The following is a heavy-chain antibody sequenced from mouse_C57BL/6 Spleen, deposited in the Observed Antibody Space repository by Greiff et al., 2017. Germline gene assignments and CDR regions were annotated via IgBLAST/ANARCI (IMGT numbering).Heavy chain of an antibody. CDR2: ILPGSGST. CDR3: ARWRPLYGSSYYYAMDY. D-gene: IGHD1-1*01. V-gene: IGHV1-9*01. Sequence: QVQLQQSGAELMKPGASVKLSCKATGYTFTGYWIEWVKQRPGHGLEWIGEILPGSGSTNYNEKFKGKATFTADTSSNTAYMQLSSLTTEDSAIXYCARWRPLYGSSYYYAMDYWGQGTSVTVSS. CDR1: GYTFTGYW. J-gene: IGHJ4*01.